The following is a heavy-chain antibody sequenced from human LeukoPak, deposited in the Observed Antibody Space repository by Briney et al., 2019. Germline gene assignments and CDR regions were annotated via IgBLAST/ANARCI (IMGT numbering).Heavy chain of an antibody. D-gene: IGHD1-26*01. Sequence: GGSLRLSCAASGFTFSTYSMNWVRQAPGKGPEWVSHISSSSSATYYADSVKGRFTISRDNAKNSLYVQMNSLRDEDTAVYYCARDPFGGSDYWGQGTLVTVSS. J-gene: IGHJ4*02. CDR2: ISSSSSAT. V-gene: IGHV3-48*02. CDR3: ARDPFGGSDY. CDR1: GFTFSTYS.